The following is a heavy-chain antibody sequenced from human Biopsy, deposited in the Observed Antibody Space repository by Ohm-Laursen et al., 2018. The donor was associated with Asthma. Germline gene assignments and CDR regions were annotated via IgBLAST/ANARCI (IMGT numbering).Heavy chain of an antibody. CDR2: VYYTGNT. CDR3: ARHWSGNGWEDVHNWFDP. CDR1: GASITTPNY. V-gene: IGHV4-39*01. J-gene: IGHJ5*02. Sequence: SDTLSLTCAVSGASITTPNYWAWIRQPPGRGLEWLGSVYYTGNTIYSSSLRSRLTMSVDSSRSQFSLRLSSGTAADRGVYYCARHWSGNGWEDVHNWFDPWGPGIGVTVSS. D-gene: IGHD6-19*01.